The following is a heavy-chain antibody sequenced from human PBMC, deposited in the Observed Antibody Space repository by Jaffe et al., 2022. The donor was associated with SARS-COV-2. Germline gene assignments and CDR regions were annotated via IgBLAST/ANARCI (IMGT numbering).Heavy chain of an antibody. CDR2: ISSSSSYI. J-gene: IGHJ6*02. CDR1: GFTFSSYS. Sequence: EVQLVESGGGLVKPGGSLRLSCAASGFTFSSYSMNWVRQAPGKGLEWVSSISSSSSYIYYADSVKGRFTISRDNAKNSLYLQMNSLRAEDTAVYYCARDNGIDIVVVVAATPRGNYYYGMDVWGQGTTVTVSS. D-gene: IGHD2-15*01. CDR3: ARDNGIDIVVVVAATPRGNYYYGMDV. V-gene: IGHV3-21*01.